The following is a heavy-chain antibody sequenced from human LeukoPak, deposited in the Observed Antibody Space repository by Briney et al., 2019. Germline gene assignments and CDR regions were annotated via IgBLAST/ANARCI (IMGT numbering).Heavy chain of an antibody. CDR1: GQSITNFA. D-gene: IGHD1-1*01. V-gene: IGHV1-3*01. J-gene: IGHJ4*02. CDR3: ARDRGGTGDFDY. CDR2: INAGNGDT. Sequence: ASVKVSCKAAGQSITNFAMHWVRRAPGQRLEWMGWINAGNGDTKYSQKFQGRVTIARDTSASTAYIELSSLRSEDTAVYYCARDRGGTGDFDYWGQGTLVTVSS.